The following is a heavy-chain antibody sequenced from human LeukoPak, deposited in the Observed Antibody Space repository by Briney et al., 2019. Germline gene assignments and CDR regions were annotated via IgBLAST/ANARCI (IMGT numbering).Heavy chain of an antibody. CDR1: GYTFANFD. CDR2: MNPVSGNA. CDR3: ARAPMGAAALY. V-gene: IGHV1-8*01. J-gene: IGHJ4*02. Sequence: RASMKVSCKASGYTFANFDINWVRQAPGQGLEWMGWMNPVSGNAGSAQKFQGRVTLTRDTSISTAYMELSSLRSDDTAFYYCARAPMGAAALYWGQGTLVTVSS. D-gene: IGHD6-13*01.